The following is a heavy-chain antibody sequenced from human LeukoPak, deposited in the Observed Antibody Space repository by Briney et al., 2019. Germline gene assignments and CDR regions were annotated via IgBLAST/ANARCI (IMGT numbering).Heavy chain of an antibody. CDR2: IYHSGST. CDR3: ARGTERASWFDP. Sequence: SQTLSLTCAVSGDSISSGVYSWSWTRQPPGKGLEWIGYIYHSGSTYYNPSLKSRVSISVDRSKNQFSLKVTSVTAADTAVYYCARGTERASWFDPWGQGTLVTVSS. J-gene: IGHJ5*02. V-gene: IGHV4-30-2*01. CDR1: GDSISSGVYS. D-gene: IGHD1-1*01.